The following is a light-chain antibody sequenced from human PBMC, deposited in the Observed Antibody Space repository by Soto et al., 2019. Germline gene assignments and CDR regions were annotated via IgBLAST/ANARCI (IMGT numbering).Light chain of an antibody. Sequence: QSALTQPASVSGSPGQSITISCTGTSSDVGGYNYVSWYQQHPGKSPKLMIYDVSNRPSGVSNRFSGSKSGNTASLTISGLQAEDEADYSVSSYTSSSPLVVFGGGTKLTVL. V-gene: IGLV2-14*01. CDR3: SSYTSSSPLVV. CDR2: DVS. J-gene: IGLJ2*01. CDR1: SSDVGGYNY.